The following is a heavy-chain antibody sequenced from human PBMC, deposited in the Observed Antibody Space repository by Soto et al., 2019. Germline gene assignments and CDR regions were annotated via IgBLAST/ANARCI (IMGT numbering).Heavy chain of an antibody. Sequence: QVQLVQSGAEVKKPGASVKVSCKASGYTFTSYDINWVRQATGQGLEWMGWMNPNSGNTGYAQKFQGRVTMTRNTSISTAYMELSSLRSEDTAVYYCARGLRPPYQLPLEYYYYYYGMDVWGQGTTVTVSS. CDR1: GYTFTSYD. D-gene: IGHD2-2*01. CDR3: ARGLRPPYQLPLEYYYYYYGMDV. J-gene: IGHJ6*02. CDR2: MNPNSGNT. V-gene: IGHV1-8*01.